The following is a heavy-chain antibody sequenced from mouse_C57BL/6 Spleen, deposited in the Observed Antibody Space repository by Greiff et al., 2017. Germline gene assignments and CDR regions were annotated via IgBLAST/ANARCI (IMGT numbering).Heavy chain of an antibody. CDR1: GFTFSDYG. D-gene: IGHD1-1*01. V-gene: IGHV5-17*01. CDR2: ISSGSSTI. CDR3: ASPYLYYGSSYAMDY. Sequence: EVMLVESGGGLVKPGGSLKLSCAASGFTFSDYGMHWVRQAPEKGLEWVAYISSGSSTIYYADTVKGRFTISRDNAKNTLFLQMTSLRSEDTAMYYCASPYLYYGSSYAMDYWGQGTSVTVSS. J-gene: IGHJ4*01.